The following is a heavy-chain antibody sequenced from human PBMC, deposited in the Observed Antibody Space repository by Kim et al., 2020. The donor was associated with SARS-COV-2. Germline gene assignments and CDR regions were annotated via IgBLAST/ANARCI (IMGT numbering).Heavy chain of an antibody. CDR2: INHGGSA. CDR1: GGSFRGYY. J-gene: IGHJ3*01. D-gene: IGHD6-19*01. V-gene: IGHV4-34*01. Sequence: SETLSLTCAVYGGSFRGYYWSWIRQSPGKGLEWFGGINHGGSANCNPSLKSRVSLSVDTSKNHFSLKLTSVTAADTAVYYCARLGIAEAVSGFDVWGQGTVVNVSS. CDR3: ARLGIAEAVSGFDV.